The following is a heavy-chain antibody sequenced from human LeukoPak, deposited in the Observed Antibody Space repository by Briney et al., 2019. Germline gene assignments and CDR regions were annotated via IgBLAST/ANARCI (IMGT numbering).Heavy chain of an antibody. Sequence: GGSLRLSCAASGFTFSGYSMNWVRQDPGKGLKWVSSISSSSSYIYYADPVKGRFTISRDNSKNTLYLQMNSLRAEDTAVYYCAKDHLIVVVVAANPDYWGQGTLVTVSS. CDR2: ISSSSSYI. D-gene: IGHD2-15*01. CDR3: AKDHLIVVVVAANPDY. CDR1: GFTFSGYS. J-gene: IGHJ4*02. V-gene: IGHV3-21*04.